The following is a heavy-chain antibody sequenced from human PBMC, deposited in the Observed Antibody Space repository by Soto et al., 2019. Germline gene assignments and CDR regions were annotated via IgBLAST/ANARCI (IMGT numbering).Heavy chain of an antibody. Sequence: SETLSLTCTVSGDSISSYYWTWIRQPPGKGLEYIGYIYYSGRTYYNPSLKSRVTISVDTSKDQFSLKLSSVTAADTAVYYCARGHLGITTTGTWYDFDYWGQGTLVTVSS. V-gene: IGHV4-59*01. CDR2: IYYSGRT. CDR3: ARGHLGITTTGTWYDFDY. CDR1: GDSISSYY. J-gene: IGHJ4*02. D-gene: IGHD2-15*01.